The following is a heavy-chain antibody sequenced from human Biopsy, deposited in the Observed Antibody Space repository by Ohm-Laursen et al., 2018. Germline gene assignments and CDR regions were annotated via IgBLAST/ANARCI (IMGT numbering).Heavy chain of an antibody. CDR1: GGSISSDY. J-gene: IGHJ3*01. CDR2: ISNRGST. CDR3: ARLYRLDDYWNDDPPDAFDV. Sequence: SETLSLTWAVSGGSISSDYWSWIRQSPGKGLEWIGYISNRGSTNYNPSLRGRVTISVDTSKNQFSLKLSSLTAADTAVFFCARLYRLDDYWNDDPPDAFDVWGQGTVVTVSS. V-gene: IGHV4-59*01. D-gene: IGHD3-3*01.